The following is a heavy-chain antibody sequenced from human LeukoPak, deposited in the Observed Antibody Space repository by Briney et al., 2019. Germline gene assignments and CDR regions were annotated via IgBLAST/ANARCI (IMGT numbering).Heavy chain of an antibody. CDR2: INHSGST. CDR3: ATSNGSGSYYNVFYYYGMDV. D-gene: IGHD3-10*01. CDR1: GGSFSGYY. Sequence: SETLSLTCAVYGGSFSGYYWSWIRQPPGKGLEWIGEINHSGSTNYNPSLKSRVTISVDTSKNQFSLKLSSVTAADTAVYYCATSNGSGSYYNVFYYYGMDVWGQGTTVTVSS. V-gene: IGHV4-34*01. J-gene: IGHJ6*02.